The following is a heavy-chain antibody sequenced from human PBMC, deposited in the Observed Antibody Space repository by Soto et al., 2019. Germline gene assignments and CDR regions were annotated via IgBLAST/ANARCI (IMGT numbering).Heavy chain of an antibody. Sequence: NPSVTLSLTCTVSGGYVSSGDYYWSWIRQPPRTGLEWIGYIYDSGRTNYNPSLKSRVSISLDPFKNQCSLRLTSVTAADTAVYYCARIAVDRYRINWLDPWGKGPLGTACS. V-gene: IGHV4-61*08. CDR1: GGYVSSGDYY. CDR3: ARIAVDRYRINWLDP. J-gene: IGHJ5*02. CDR2: IYDSGRT. D-gene: IGHD5-12*01.